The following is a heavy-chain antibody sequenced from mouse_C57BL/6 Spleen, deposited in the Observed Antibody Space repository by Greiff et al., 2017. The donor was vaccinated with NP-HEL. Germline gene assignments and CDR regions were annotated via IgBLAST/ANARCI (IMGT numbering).Heavy chain of an antibody. J-gene: IGHJ4*01. Sequence: QVQLQQSGPELVKPGASVKISCKASGYAFSSSWMNWVKQRPGKGLEWIGRIYPGDGDTNYNGKFKGKATLTADKSSSTAYMQLSSLTSEDSAVYFCAGLDCYDAMDYWGQGTSVTVSS. CDR1: GYAFSSSW. CDR3: AGLDCYDAMDY. V-gene: IGHV1-82*01. CDR2: IYPGDGDT.